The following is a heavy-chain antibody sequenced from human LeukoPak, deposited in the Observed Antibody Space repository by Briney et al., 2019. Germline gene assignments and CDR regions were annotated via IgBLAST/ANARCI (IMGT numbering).Heavy chain of an antibody. Sequence: PGGSLKLSCAASGFTFSGSAMHWVRQASGKGLEWVGRIRSKANSYATAYAASVKGRFTISRDDSKNTAYLQMNSLKTEDTAVYYCARDASALVGATRSRAFDIWGQGTMVTVSS. CDR1: GFTFSGSA. CDR3: ARDASALVGATRSRAFDI. CDR2: IRSKANSYAT. V-gene: IGHV3-73*01. J-gene: IGHJ3*02. D-gene: IGHD1-26*01.